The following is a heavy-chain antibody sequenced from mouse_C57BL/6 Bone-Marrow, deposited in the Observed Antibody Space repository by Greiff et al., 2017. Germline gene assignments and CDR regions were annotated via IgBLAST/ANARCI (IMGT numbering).Heavy chain of an antibody. CDR1: GFTFSDYG. CDR3: ARATVYGAWFAY. Sequence: EVKLQESGGGLVKPGGSLKLSCAASGFTFSDYGMHWVRQAPEKGLEWVAYISSGSSTIYYADTVKGRFTISRDNAKNTLFLQMTSLRSEDTAMYYCARATVYGAWFAYWGQGTLVTVSA. D-gene: IGHD1-1*01. CDR2: ISSGSSTI. J-gene: IGHJ3*01. V-gene: IGHV5-17*01.